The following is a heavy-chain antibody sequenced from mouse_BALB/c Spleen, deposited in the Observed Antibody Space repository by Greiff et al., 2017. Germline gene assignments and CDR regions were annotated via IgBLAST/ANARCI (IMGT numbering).Heavy chain of an antibody. Sequence: QVQLQQSGAELARPGASVKMSCKASGYTFTSYTMHWVKQRPGQGLEWIGYINPSSGYTNYNQKFKDKATLTADKSSSTASMQLSSLTSEDSAVYYCANWDEPWFAYWGQGTLVTVSA. CDR2: INPSSGYT. CDR3: ANWDEPWFAY. V-gene: IGHV1-4*01. D-gene: IGHD4-1*01. J-gene: IGHJ3*01. CDR1: GYTFTSYT.